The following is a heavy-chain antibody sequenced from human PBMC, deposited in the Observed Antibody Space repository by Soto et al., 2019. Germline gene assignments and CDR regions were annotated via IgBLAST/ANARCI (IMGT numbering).Heavy chain of an antibody. V-gene: IGHV3-21*01. CDR1: GFTFSSYS. CDR2: ISSSSSYI. CDR3: ARDGGSGWAIDY. D-gene: IGHD6-19*01. J-gene: IGHJ4*02. Sequence: EVQLVESGGGLVKPGGSLRLSCAASGFTFSSYSMNWVRQAPGKGLEWVSSISSSSSYIYYADSVKGRFTISRDNAKNSLYLQMNSLRAEDTAVYYCARDGGSGWAIDYWGQGTLVTVSS.